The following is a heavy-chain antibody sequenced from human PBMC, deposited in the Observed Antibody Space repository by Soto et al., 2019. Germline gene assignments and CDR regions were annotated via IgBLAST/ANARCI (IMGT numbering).Heavy chain of an antibody. D-gene: IGHD5-18*01. CDR2: IHYSGST. Sequence: SETLSLTCTVSGGSISSYYWSWIRQPPGKGLEWIGYIHYSGSTNYNPSLKSRVTISADTSKNQFSLKLRSVTAADTAVYYCARQEGYSYGFLLDCWGQGALVTVSS. CDR1: GGSISSYY. V-gene: IGHV4-59*08. J-gene: IGHJ4*02. CDR3: ARQEGYSYGFLLDC.